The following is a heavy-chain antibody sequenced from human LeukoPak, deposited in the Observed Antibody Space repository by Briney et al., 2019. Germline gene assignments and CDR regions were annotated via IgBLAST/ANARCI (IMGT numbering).Heavy chain of an antibody. Sequence: SETLSLTCTVSGGSISSGDYYWSWIRQPPGKGLEWIGYIYYSGSTYNNPSLKSRVTISVDTSKNQFSLKLSSVTAADTAVYYCAREDATMVRGGFDYWGQGTLVTVSS. CDR3: AREDATMVRGGFDY. V-gene: IGHV4-30-4*01. J-gene: IGHJ4*02. CDR1: GGSISSGDYY. CDR2: IYYSGST. D-gene: IGHD3-10*01.